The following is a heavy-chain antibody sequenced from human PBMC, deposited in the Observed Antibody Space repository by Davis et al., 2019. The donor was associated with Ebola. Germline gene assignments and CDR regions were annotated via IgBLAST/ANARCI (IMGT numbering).Heavy chain of an antibody. CDR3: ARAEAGVVAAALDV. Sequence: MPSETLSLTCAVYGGSFSGYYWSWIRQPPGKGLEWIGEINHSGSTNYNPSLKSRVTISEDKSENQVSLKMTSVTAADTAVYYCARAEAGVVAAALDVWGQGTAVTVSS. CDR2: INHSGST. V-gene: IGHV4-34*01. D-gene: IGHD2-2*01. J-gene: IGHJ6*02. CDR1: GGSFSGYY.